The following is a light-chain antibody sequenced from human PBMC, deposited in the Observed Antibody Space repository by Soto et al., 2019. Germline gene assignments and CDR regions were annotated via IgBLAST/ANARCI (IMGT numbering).Light chain of an antibody. CDR3: QSSDSSLRGVV. V-gene: IGLV1-40*01. Sequence: QAVLTQPPSLSGAPGQRVTIYCTGSSSNIGAGYDVHWYQQLPGTAPKLLIYGNSNRPSGVPDRFSGSKSGTSASLAITGLHAEDEAEYYCQSSDSSLRGVVFGGGTTLTVL. J-gene: IGLJ2*01. CDR2: GNS. CDR1: SSNIGAGYD.